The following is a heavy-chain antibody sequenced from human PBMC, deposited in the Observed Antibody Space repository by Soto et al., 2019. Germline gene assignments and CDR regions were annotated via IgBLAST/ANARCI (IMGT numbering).Heavy chain of an antibody. CDR3: ARDRIYSSSWYDY. D-gene: IGHD6-13*01. J-gene: IGHJ4*02. V-gene: IGHV3-30-3*01. Sequence: QVQLVESGGGVVQPGRSLRLSCAASGFTFSSYAMHWVRQAPGKGLEWVAVISYDESNKYYADSVKGRFTISRDNSKNTLYLQMNSLRAEDTAVYYCARDRIYSSSWYDYWGQGTLVTVSS. CDR1: GFTFSSYA. CDR2: ISYDESNK.